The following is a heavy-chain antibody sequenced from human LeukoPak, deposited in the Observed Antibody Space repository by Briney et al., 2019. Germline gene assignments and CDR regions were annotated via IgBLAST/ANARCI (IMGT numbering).Heavy chain of an antibody. CDR3: ARHGGWNEKYYYGSGSP. V-gene: IGHV4-34*01. J-gene: IGHJ5*02. D-gene: IGHD3-10*01. Sequence: SETLSLTCAVYGGSFSGYYWSWIRQPPGKGLEWIGEINHSGSTNYNPSLKSRVTISVDTSKNQFSLKLSSVTAADTAVYYCARHGGWNEKYYYGSGSPWGQGTLVTVSS. CDR1: GGSFSGYY. CDR2: INHSGST.